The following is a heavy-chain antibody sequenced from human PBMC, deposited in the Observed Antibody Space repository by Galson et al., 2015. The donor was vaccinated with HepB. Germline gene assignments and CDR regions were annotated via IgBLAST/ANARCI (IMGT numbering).Heavy chain of an antibody. CDR2: INTNTGNP. V-gene: IGHV7-4-1*02. CDR3: ARDVSSNSGYVNVRWFDI. D-gene: IGHD5-12*01. J-gene: IGHJ5*02. CDR1: GYTFTKYA. Sequence: SVKVSCKASGYTFTKYAMNWVRQAPGQGLQWMGLINTNTGNPMYAQDFTGRFVMSLDTSASTAYLQISSLKAEDTAVYYCARDVSSNSGYVNVRWFDIWGQETRVTDSS.